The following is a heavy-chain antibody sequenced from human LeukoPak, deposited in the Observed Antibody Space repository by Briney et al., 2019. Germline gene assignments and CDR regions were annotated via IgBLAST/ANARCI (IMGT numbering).Heavy chain of an antibody. CDR2: IKQDESEI. J-gene: IGHJ4*02. D-gene: IGHD5-24*01. CDR3: ARGRDGYNYFYYY. Sequence: PGGSLRLSCAASGFTFSSYWMSWVRQAPGKGLEWVANIKQDESEIYYVDSVKGRFTISRDNAKNSLYLQMNSLRAEDTAVYYCARGRDGYNYFYYYWGQGTLVTVSS. CDR1: GFTFSSYW. V-gene: IGHV3-7*01.